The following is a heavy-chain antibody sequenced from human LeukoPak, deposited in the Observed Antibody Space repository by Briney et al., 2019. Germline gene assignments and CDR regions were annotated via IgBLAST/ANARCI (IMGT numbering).Heavy chain of an antibody. V-gene: IGHV3-23*01. CDR2: ISGSGGST. CDR3: AKDGRAYDYGDYGHFQH. CDR1: GFTFSSYA. D-gene: IGHD4-17*01. J-gene: IGHJ1*01. Sequence: GGSLRLSCAASGFTFSSYAMSWVRQAPGKGLEWVSAISGSGGSTYYADSVKGRFTISRDNSKNTLYLQMNSLRAEDTAVYYCAKDGRAYDYGDYGHFQHWGQGTLVTVSS.